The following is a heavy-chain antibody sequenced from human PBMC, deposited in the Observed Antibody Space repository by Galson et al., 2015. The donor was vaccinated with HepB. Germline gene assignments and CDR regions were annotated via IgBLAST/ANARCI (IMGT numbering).Heavy chain of an antibody. Sequence: SLRLSCAASGFTFSSYAMHWVRQAPGKGLEWVAVISYDGSNKYYADSVKGRFTISRDNSKNTLYLQMNSLRAEDTAVYYCARDGTYGDSRMDVWGQGTTVTVSS. J-gene: IGHJ6*02. CDR1: GFTFSSYA. CDR2: ISYDGSNK. D-gene: IGHD4-17*01. V-gene: IGHV3-30-3*01. CDR3: ARDGTYGDSRMDV.